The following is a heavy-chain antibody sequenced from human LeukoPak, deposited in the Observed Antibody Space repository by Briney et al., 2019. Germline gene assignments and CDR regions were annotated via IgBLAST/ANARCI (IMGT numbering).Heavy chain of an antibody. CDR3: ARSVVGAAGRTAGYFDY. Sequence: GGSLRLSCAASGFTFSSYAMSWVRQAPGKGLEWVSAISGSGGSTYYADSVKGRFTISRDNSKNTLYLQMNSLRAEDTAVYYCARSVVGAAGRTAGYFDYWGQGTLVTVSS. CDR2: ISGSGGST. D-gene: IGHD6-13*01. CDR1: GFTFSSYA. V-gene: IGHV3-23*01. J-gene: IGHJ4*02.